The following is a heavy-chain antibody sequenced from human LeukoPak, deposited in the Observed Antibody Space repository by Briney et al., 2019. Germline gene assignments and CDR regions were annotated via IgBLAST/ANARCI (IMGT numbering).Heavy chain of an antibody. J-gene: IGHJ3*02. CDR1: GGSISSYY. CDR2: IYYSGST. CDR3: ARLPRTDLEWLSMGAFDI. D-gene: IGHD3-3*01. Sequence: PSETLSLTCTVSGGSISSYYWSWIRQPPGKGLEWIGSIYYSGSTYYNPSLKSRVTISVDTSKNQFSLKLSSVTAADTAVYYCARLPRTDLEWLSMGAFDIWGQGTMITVSS. V-gene: IGHV4-59*05.